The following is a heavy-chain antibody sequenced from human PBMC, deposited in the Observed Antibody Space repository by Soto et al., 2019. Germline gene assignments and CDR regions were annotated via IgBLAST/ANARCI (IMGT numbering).Heavy chain of an antibody. CDR3: ARTHSGSYYSVFNY. J-gene: IGHJ4*02. V-gene: IGHV4-61*01. Sequence: SETLSLTCTVSGDSVSSGSYYWTWIRETPGKGLEWMGYIYYSGSTKYNPSLRSRVTISLDISKNQFSLNLSSVTAADTAVYYCARTHSGSYYSVFNYWGRGSLVTVSS. CDR1: GDSVSSGSYY. D-gene: IGHD1-26*01. CDR2: IYYSGST.